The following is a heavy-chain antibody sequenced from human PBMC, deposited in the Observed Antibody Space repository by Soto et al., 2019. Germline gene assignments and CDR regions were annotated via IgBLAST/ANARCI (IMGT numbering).Heavy chain of an antibody. CDR1: GYTFSHYA. Sequence: QVQLVQSGAEQKKPGASVKVSCKASGYTFSHYAMHWVRQAPGQRLEWMGWINAGNTHTKYSQKFQGRVTLTRDTSASTAYMELSSLRSDDTAVYYCARQAQYANYWCSFAYWGDGSLFTVSS. CDR2: INAGNTHT. V-gene: IGHV1-3*05. D-gene: IGHD2-8*02. CDR3: ARQAQYANYWCSFAY. J-gene: IGHJ4*01.